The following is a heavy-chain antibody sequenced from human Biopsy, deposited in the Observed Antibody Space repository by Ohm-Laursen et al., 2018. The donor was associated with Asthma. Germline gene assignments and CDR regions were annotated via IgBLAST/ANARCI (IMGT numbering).Heavy chain of an antibody. J-gene: IGHJ5*01. CDR1: GGYVETRDYH. CDR3: ATVSSCGGVYCGFDA. CDR2: VFYRGST. V-gene: IGHV4-30-4*01. D-gene: IGHD2-21*01. Sequence: SQTLSLTCIVSGGYVETRDYHWTWIRQSPGKGLEWIGFVFYRGSTYYSRSLKRRLNISIDTARNEFSMKLKSLTAADTAVYYCATVSSCGGVYCGFDAWGPGTPVTVST.